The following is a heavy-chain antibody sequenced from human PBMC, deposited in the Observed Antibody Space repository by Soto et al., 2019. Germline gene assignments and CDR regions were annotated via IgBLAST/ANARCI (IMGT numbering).Heavy chain of an antibody. Sequence: QVQLVQSGAEVKKPGASVKVSCKASGYTFINYYIHWVRQAPGQGLEWMGVINPNGGSTVYAQKFQGRVTLTRDTSTSTVYVEPSSLRSDDTAVYFCVRATAARQRDYSYHYYLHIWGNGTTVTVSS. CDR1: GYTFINYY. J-gene: IGHJ6*03. CDR3: VRATAARQRDYSYHYYLHI. D-gene: IGHD6-6*01. V-gene: IGHV1-46*03. CDR2: INPNGGST.